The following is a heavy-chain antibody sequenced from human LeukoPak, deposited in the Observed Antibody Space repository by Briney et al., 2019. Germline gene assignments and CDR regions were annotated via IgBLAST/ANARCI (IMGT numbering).Heavy chain of an antibody. CDR1: GYTFTSYG. Sequence: ASVKVSCKASGYTFTSYGISWVRQAPGQGLEWMGWISAYNGNTNYAQKLQGRVTMTTDTSTSTAYMELRSLRSDDTAVYYCARVWFGELLYRAFPDYWGQGTLVTVSS. D-gene: IGHD3-10*01. CDR3: ARVWFGELLYRAFPDY. CDR2: ISAYNGNT. V-gene: IGHV1-18*01. J-gene: IGHJ4*02.